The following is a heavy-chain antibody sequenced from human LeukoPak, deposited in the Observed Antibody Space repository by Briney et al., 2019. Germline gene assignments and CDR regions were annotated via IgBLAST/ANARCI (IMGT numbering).Heavy chain of an antibody. CDR3: ATDYDVLTGYYSDVGY. D-gene: IGHD3-9*01. V-gene: IGHV3-66*01. CDR1: GFTFSSYG. CDR2: IYAAGST. J-gene: IGHJ4*02. Sequence: GGSLRLSCAASGFTFSSYGMHWVRQAPGKGLEWVSIIYAAGSTYYAESVKGRFITSRDDSKNTLYLQMNSLRAEDTAVYYCATDYDVLTGYYSDVGYWGQGTLVTVSS.